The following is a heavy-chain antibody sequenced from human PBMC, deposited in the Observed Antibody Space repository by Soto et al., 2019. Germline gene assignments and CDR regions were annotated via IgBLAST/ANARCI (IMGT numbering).Heavy chain of an antibody. CDR1: GGSVSSGSYQ. Sequence: SETLSLTCTVSGGSVSSGSYQWTWIRQPAGGGLEWIGRINSDGNTNYSPSLKSRVTMSVDPSRKHFSLNLTSVTAADTASYFCARARRLENWFDPWGPGIQVTVSS. V-gene: IGHV4-61*10. CDR3: ARARRLENWFDP. J-gene: IGHJ5*02. D-gene: IGHD5-12*01. CDR2: INSDGNT.